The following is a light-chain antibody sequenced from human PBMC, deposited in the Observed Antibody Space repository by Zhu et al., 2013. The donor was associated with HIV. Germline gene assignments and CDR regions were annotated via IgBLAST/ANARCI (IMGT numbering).Light chain of an antibody. CDR2: GAS. V-gene: IGKV3-11*01. CDR1: QSVSSH. J-gene: IGKJ1*01. Sequence: EIVLTQSPATLSLSPGERATLSCRASQSVSSHLAWYQQKAGQAPRLLIYGASNRATGIPARFSGSGSGTDFTLTISSLEPEDFAVYYCQQRSNWLWTFGQGTKVEIK. CDR3: QQRSNWLWT.